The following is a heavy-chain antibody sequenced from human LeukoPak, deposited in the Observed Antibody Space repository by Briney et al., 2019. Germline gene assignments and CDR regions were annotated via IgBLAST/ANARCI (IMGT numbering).Heavy chain of an antibody. Sequence: ASVKVSCKASGYTFTSYGISWVRQAPGQGLEWMGWMNPNSGNTGYAQKFQGRVTITRNTSISTAYMELSSLRPEDTAVYYCARRGPYYYYMDVWGKGTTVTVSS. V-gene: IGHV1-8*03. J-gene: IGHJ6*03. CDR1: GYTFTSYG. CDR2: MNPNSGNT. D-gene: IGHD3-16*01. CDR3: ARRGPYYYYMDV.